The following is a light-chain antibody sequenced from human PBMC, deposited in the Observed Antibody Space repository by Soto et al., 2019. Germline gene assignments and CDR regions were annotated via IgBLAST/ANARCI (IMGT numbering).Light chain of an antibody. V-gene: IGLV1-40*01. J-gene: IGLJ2*01. CDR3: SSYTSSSTPVV. Sequence: QSVLTQPPSVSGAPGQRLTISCTGSSSNIGADYDVHWYQQLPGTAPKLMIYEVSNRPSGVSNRFSGSKSGNTASLTISGLQAEDEADYYCSSYTSSSTPVVFGGGTKLTVL. CDR1: SSNIGADYD. CDR2: EVS.